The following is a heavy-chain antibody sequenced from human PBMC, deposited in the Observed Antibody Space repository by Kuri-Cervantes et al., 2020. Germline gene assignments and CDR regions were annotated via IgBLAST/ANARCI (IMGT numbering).Heavy chain of an antibody. J-gene: IGHJ4*02. Sequence: SETLSLTCTVSGGSISSGSYYWSWIRQPAGKGLEWIGRIYTSGSTNYNPSLKSRVTISVDTSKNQFSLKLSSVTAADTAVYYCARTPHDYGDYVDYWGQGTLVTVSS. CDR2: IYTSGST. CDR3: ARTPHDYGDYVDY. D-gene: IGHD4-17*01. V-gene: IGHV4-61*02. CDR1: GGSISSGSYY.